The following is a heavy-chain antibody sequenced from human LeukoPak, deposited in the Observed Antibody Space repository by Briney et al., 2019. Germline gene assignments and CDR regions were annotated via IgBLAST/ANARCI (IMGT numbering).Heavy chain of an antibody. D-gene: IGHD3-16*01. CDR2: VDTDVGSK. CDR1: GFAFGTYW. J-gene: IGHJ6*04. CDR3: ARGGMGSNDFVKYYYYNMDV. Sequence: GGSLRLSCSASGFAFGTYWMHWVRQVPGKGLEWLSRVDTDVGSKTYAVSVRGRFTISRDKAKNTLELQMNSLMAEDTAVYYCARGGMGSNDFVKYYYYNMDVWGKGTTVTVSS. V-gene: IGHV3-74*03.